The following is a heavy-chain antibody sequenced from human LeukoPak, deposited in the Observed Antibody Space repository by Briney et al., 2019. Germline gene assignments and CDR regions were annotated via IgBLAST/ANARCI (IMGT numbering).Heavy chain of an antibody. CDR2: IYTSGST. Sequence: PSETLSLTCTVSGGSISSYYWSWIRQPAGKGLEWIGRIYTSGSTNYNPSLKSRVTISVDTSKNQFSLKLSSVTAADTAVYYCARGWDVVVVAAIPDAFDIWGQGTMVTVSS. V-gene: IGHV4-4*07. J-gene: IGHJ3*02. D-gene: IGHD2-15*01. CDR3: ARGWDVVVVAAIPDAFDI. CDR1: GGSISSYY.